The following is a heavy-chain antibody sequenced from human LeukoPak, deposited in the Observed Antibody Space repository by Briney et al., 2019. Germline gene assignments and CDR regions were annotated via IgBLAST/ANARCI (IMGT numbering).Heavy chain of an antibody. CDR2: ISYDGSNK. Sequence: SGGSLRLSCAASGLTFSSYGMHGVRQAPGKGLEWVAVISYDGSNKYYADSVKGRFTISRDNSKNTLYLQMNSLRAEDTAVYYCAKESRLYCSSTSCLFDYWGQGTLVTVSS. D-gene: IGHD2-2*01. V-gene: IGHV3-30*18. CDR3: AKESRLYCSSTSCLFDY. J-gene: IGHJ4*02. CDR1: GLTFSSYG.